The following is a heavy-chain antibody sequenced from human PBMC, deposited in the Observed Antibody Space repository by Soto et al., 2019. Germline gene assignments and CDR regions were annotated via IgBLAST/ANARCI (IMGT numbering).Heavy chain of an antibody. J-gene: IGHJ4*02. V-gene: IGHV4-34*01. D-gene: IGHD2-15*01. Sequence: PSETLSLTCAVYGGSFSGYYWSWIRQPPGKGLEWIGEINHSGSTNYNPSLKSRVTISVDTSKNQFSLKLSSVPAADTAVYYCARQNFGYYSRRKFEYWGQGTLVTDPS. CDR3: ARQNFGYYSRRKFEY. CDR2: INHSGST. CDR1: GGSFSGYY.